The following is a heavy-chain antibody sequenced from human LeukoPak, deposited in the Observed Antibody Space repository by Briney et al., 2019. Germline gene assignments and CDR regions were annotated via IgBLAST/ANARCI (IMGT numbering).Heavy chain of an antibody. CDR1: GFTFSNYG. J-gene: IGHJ4*02. CDR3: ASAIVGATIPFDY. Sequence: QAGGSLRLSCGASGFTFSNYGMLWVRQAPGKGLEWVSYISSSGSTIYYADSVKGRFTISRDNAKNSLYLQMNSLRAEDTAVYYCASAIVGATIPFDYWGQGTLVTVSS. D-gene: IGHD1-26*01. CDR2: ISSSGSTI. V-gene: IGHV3-48*04.